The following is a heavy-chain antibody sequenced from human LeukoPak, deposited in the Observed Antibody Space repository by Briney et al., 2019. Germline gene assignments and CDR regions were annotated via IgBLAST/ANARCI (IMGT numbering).Heavy chain of an antibody. D-gene: IGHD3-10*01. CDR2: IFHSGIA. CDR1: NYPITSDYY. CDR3: GRAGFGTAYNRFYYYMDV. V-gene: IGHV4-38-2*01. Sequence: PSETLSLTCEVSNYPITSDYYWVWIRQPPGQGLEWIGQIFHSGIAHYNPSLKSRVTMSVDTSRSQFSVNLNSATAADTAVYYCGRAGFGTAYNRFYYYMDVWGKGTTVTVSS. J-gene: IGHJ6*03.